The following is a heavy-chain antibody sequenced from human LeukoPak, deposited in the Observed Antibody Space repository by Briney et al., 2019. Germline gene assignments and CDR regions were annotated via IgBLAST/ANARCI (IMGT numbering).Heavy chain of an antibody. V-gene: IGHV1-8*01. CDR3: ARGSSLEYSYADY. D-gene: IGHD5-18*01. Sequence: ASVKVSCKASGYTFTSYDINWVRQATGQGLEWMGWMNPNSGNTGYAQKFQGRVTMTRHTSISTAYMELSSLRSEDTAVYYCARGSSLEYSYADYWGQGTLVTVSS. J-gene: IGHJ4*02. CDR1: GYTFTSYD. CDR2: MNPNSGNT.